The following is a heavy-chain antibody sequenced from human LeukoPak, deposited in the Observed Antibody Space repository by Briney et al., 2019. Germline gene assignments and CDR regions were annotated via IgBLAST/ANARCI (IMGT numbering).Heavy chain of an antibody. J-gene: IGHJ4*02. V-gene: IGHV4-31*03. CDR3: ARQPVSSGWYQHSRALDY. CDR1: GGSISSGGYY. CDR2: IYYSGST. D-gene: IGHD6-19*01. Sequence: SQTLSLTCTVSGGSISSGGYYWSWIRQHPGKGLEWIGYIYYSGSTYYNPSHKSRVTISVDTSKNQFSLKLSSVTAADTAVYYCARQPVSSGWYQHSRALDYWGQGTLVTVSS.